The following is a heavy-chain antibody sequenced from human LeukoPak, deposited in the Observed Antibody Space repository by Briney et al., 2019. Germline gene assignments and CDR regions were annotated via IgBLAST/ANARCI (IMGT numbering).Heavy chain of an antibody. CDR1: GGSISSHY. CDR3: ARGIAAAAAKYYYYYYMDV. Sequence: KTSETLSLTCTVSGGSISSHYWSWIRQPPGRGLEWIGYIYYSGSTNYNPSLKSRVTISVDTSKNQFSLKLSSVTAADTAVYYCARGIAAAAAKYYYYYYMDVWGKGTTVTVSS. J-gene: IGHJ6*03. CDR2: IYYSGST. V-gene: IGHV4-59*11. D-gene: IGHD6-13*01.